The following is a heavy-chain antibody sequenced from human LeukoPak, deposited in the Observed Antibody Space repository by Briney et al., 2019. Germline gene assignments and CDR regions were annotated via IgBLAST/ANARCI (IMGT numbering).Heavy chain of an antibody. CDR1: GYTFTGYY. CDR2: INPNSGGT. J-gene: IGHJ4*02. CDR3: ARAGTVEMTPLDY. Sequence: ASVRVSCKASGYTFTGYYMHWVRQAPGQGLEWMGWINPNSGGTNYAQKFQGWVTMTRDTSISTAYMELSRLRSDDTAVYYCARAGTVEMTPLDYWGQGTLVTVSS. D-gene: IGHD5-24*01. V-gene: IGHV1-2*04.